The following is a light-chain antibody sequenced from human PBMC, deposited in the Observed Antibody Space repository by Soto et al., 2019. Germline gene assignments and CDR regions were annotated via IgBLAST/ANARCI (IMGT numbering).Light chain of an antibody. Sequence: QSALTQPASVSGSPGHSITISCTGSSSDIGDYKYVSWYKHHPGKAPKLMIYDVSNRPSGVSNRFSGSKSGNTASLTISGLQAEDEADYYCSSYTSTNFVIFGGGTKLTVL. J-gene: IGLJ2*01. CDR2: DVS. CDR1: SSDIGDYKY. V-gene: IGLV2-14*03. CDR3: SSYTSTNFVI.